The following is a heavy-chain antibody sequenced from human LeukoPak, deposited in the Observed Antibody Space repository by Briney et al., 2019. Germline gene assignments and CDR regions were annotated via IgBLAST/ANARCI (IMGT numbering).Heavy chain of an antibody. D-gene: IGHD1-26*01. CDR3: ARYSGSYYGDAFDI. J-gene: IGHJ3*02. Sequence: SETLSLTCTVSGGSISSYYWSWIRQPPGKGLEWIGYIYYSGSTNYNPSLKSRVTISVDTSKNQFSLKLSSVTAADTAVYYCARYSGSYYGDAFDIWGQGTMVTVSS. CDR2: IYYSGST. CDR1: GGSISSYY. V-gene: IGHV4-59*01.